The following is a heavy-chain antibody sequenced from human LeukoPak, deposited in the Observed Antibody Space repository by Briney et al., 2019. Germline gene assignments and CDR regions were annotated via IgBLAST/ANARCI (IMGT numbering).Heavy chain of an antibody. J-gene: IGHJ5*02. D-gene: IGHD5-18*01. Sequence: PSETLSLTCTVSGGSISSYYWSWIRQPPGKGLEWIGYIYSSGSTNYNPSLKRRVTISVDTSNNQFSLKLSSVPAADTAVYYCARGHSYGYGWFDPWGQGTLVTVSS. CDR2: IYSSGST. V-gene: IGHV4-59*01. CDR1: GGSISSYY. CDR3: ARGHSYGYGWFDP.